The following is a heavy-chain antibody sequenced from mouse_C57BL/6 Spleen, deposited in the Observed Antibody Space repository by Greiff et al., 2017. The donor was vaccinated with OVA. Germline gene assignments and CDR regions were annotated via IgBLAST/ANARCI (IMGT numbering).Heavy chain of an antibody. V-gene: IGHV1-63*01. D-gene: IGHD2-2*01. CDR2: IYPGGGYT. CDR1: GYTFTNYW. J-gene: IGHJ4*01. Sequence: VQLVESGAELVRPGTSVKMSCKASGYTFTNYWIGWAKQRPGHGLEWIGDIYPGGGYTNYNEKFKGKATLTADKSSSTAYMQFSSLTSEDSAIYYCAREGLRRRAMDYWGQGTSVTVSS. CDR3: AREGLRRRAMDY.